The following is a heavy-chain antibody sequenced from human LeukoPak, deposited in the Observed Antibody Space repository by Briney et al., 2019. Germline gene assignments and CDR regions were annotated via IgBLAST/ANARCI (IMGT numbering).Heavy chain of an antibody. CDR3: ARSTSYYDILTGYSPNWFDP. CDR1: GGSFSGYY. CDR2: IYYSGST. Sequence: SETLSLTCAVYGGSFSGYYWSWIRQPPGKGLEWIGYIYYSGSTNYNPSLKSRVTISVDTSKNQFSLKLSSVTAADTAVYYCARSTSYYDILTGYSPNWFDPWGQGTLVTVSS. V-gene: IGHV4-59*01. D-gene: IGHD3-9*01. J-gene: IGHJ5*02.